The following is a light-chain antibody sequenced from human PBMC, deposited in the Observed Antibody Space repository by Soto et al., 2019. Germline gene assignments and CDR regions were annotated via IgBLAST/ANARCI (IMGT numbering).Light chain of an antibody. CDR3: QQRSNWPKIT. CDR2: GVS. CDR1: QSVSSNY. V-gene: IGKV3D-20*02. J-gene: IGKJ5*01. Sequence: IVLTQSPGTLSLSRGERGALSCRASQSVSSNYVAWYQQKPGQAPRVVIYGVSSRATGIPDRFSGSGSGTDFTLTISSLQSADFAVYYCQQRSNWPKITFGQGTRLEIK.